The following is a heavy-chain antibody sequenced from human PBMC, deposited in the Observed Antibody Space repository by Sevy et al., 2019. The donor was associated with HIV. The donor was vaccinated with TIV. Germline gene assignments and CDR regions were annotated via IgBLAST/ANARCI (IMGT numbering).Heavy chain of an antibody. CDR1: GGSITSLY. J-gene: IGHJ4*02. D-gene: IGHD1-26*01. CDR3: AGENAWGRGYS. CDR2: IYYNGYI. V-gene: IGHV4-59*08. Sequence: SETLSLTCTVSGGSITSLYWNWSRQPPGKGLEWIANIYYNGYINYNPSLKSRVTLSLDTSKNQFSLRLSSVTAADTAMYYCAGENAWGRGYSWGQRTLVTVSS.